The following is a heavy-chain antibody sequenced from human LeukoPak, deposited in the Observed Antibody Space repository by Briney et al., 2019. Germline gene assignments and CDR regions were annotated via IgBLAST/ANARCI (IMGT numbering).Heavy chain of an antibody. J-gene: IGHJ4*02. CDR2: IHPDGGTK. Sequence: GGSLRLSCAASGLNFRNYWMSWVRQAPGKGLEWVASIHPDGGTKNYVGSVKGRFTISRDNAANSLDLQMNSLRVEDTAVYYCASTFPYCSGDSCALGAQGTLVTVSS. CDR3: ASTFPYCSGDSCAL. V-gene: IGHV3-7*01. CDR1: GLNFRNYW. D-gene: IGHD2-15*01.